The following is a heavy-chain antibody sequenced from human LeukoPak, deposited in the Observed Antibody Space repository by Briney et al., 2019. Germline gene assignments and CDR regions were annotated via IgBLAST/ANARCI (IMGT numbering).Heavy chain of an antibody. CDR2: IYYSGST. CDR3: ARDHFRVGCSTTSCYGVDP. V-gene: IGHV4-59*01. D-gene: IGHD2-2*01. J-gene: IGHJ5*02. Sequence: SETLSLTCTVSGGSISNYYWSWIRQPPGKGLEWIGNIYYSGSTNYNPSLKSRVTISVDTSKNQFSPKLSSVTAADTAVYYCARDHFRVGCSTTSCYGVDPWGQGTLVTVSS. CDR1: GGSISNYY.